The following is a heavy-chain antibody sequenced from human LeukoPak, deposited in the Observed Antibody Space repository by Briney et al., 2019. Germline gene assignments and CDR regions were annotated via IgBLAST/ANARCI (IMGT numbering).Heavy chain of an antibody. CDR3: ARYSSSSRWFDP. V-gene: IGHV4-39*07. CDR1: GGSISSSSYY. CDR2: IYYSGST. J-gene: IGHJ5*02. D-gene: IGHD6-6*01. Sequence: SETLSLTCTVSGGSISSSSYYWGWIRQPPGKGLEWIGSIYYSGSTYYNPSLKSRVTISVDTSKNQFSLKLSSVTAADTAVYYCARYSSSSRWFDPWGQGTLVTVSS.